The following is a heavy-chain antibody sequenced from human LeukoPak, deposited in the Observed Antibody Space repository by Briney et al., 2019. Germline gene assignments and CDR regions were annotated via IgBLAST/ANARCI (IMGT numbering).Heavy chain of an antibody. CDR2: ISTSGST. Sequence: SETLSLTCTVSGYSISSGTYYWTWIRQPAGKGLEWIGRISTSGSTNYNPSLKSRVTISLDTSKNQFSLKLSSVTAADTAVFYCAGFTGYCSGTSCYPNAFDIWGQGTMVTVSS. CDR3: AGFTGYCSGTSCYPNAFDI. D-gene: IGHD2-2*01. CDR1: GYSISSGTYY. V-gene: IGHV4-61*02. J-gene: IGHJ3*02.